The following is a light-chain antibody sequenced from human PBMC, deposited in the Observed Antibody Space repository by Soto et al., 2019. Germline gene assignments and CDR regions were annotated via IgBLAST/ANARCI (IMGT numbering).Light chain of an antibody. CDR1: SSDVGGYNY. V-gene: IGLV2-11*01. CDR2: DVS. CDR3: CSYAGNCXV. J-gene: IGLJ1*01. Sequence: QSALTQPRSVSGSPGQSVTISCTGTSSDVGGYNYVSWYQQHPGKAPKLMLYDVSKRPSGVPDRFSGSKSDNTASLTISGLQAEDDADYSCCSYAGNCXVFGTGTMVTV.